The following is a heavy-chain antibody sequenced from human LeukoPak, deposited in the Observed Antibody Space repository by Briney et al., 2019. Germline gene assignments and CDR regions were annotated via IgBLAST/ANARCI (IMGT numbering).Heavy chain of an antibody. CDR1: GYTFTGYY. CDR3: ARDDYGDYGMDV. J-gene: IGHJ6*02. D-gene: IGHD4-17*01. V-gene: IGHV1-2*02. CDR2: INPNSGGA. Sequence: ASVKVSCKASGYTFTGYYMHWVRQAPGQGLEWMGWINPNSGGANYAQKFQSRVTMTRDTSISTAYMELSRLRSDDTAVYCCARDDYGDYGMDVWGQGTTVTVSS.